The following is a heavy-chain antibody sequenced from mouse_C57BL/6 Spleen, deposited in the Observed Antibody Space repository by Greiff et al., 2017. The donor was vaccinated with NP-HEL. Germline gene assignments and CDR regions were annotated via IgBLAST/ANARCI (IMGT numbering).Heavy chain of an antibody. CDR3: FYDGYYFDY. J-gene: IGHJ2*01. D-gene: IGHD2-3*01. CDR2: IDPENGDT. CDR1: GFNIKDDY. Sequence: VQLQQSGAELVRPGASVKLSCTASGFNIKDDYMHWVKQRPEQGLEWIGWIDPENGDTEYASKFQGKATITADTPSNTADLQLSSLTSEDTAVYYCFYDGYYFDYWGQGTTLTVSS. V-gene: IGHV14-4*01.